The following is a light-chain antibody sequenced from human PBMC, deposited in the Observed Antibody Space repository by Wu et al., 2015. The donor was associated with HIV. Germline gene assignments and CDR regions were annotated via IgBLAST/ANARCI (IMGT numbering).Light chain of an antibody. CDR3: QQRDDWPLT. CDR2: DVI. CDR1: QNITKY. V-gene: IGKV3-11*01. Sequence: DIVLTQSPDTLSLPSGERATLSCRASQNITKYLAWYQQRLGQPPRLLIYDVINRATGIPVRFSGSGSATDFHLTISRLEPEDSAIYYCQQRDDWPLTFGGRDRGWRS. J-gene: IGKJ4*01.